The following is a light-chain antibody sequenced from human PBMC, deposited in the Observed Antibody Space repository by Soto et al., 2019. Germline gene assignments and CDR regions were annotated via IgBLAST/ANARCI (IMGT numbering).Light chain of an antibody. CDR1: SSDVGAYNY. CDR3: SSYAVGDVLV. V-gene: IGLV2-8*01. J-gene: IGLJ1*01. Sequence: QSVLTQPPSASGSPGRSVTISCTGTSSDVGAYNYVSWYQQHPDKAPKLVIYEVTKRPSGVPDRFSGSKPGNTASLTVSGLQADDEADYYCSSYAVGDVLVFGTGTKVTVL. CDR2: EVT.